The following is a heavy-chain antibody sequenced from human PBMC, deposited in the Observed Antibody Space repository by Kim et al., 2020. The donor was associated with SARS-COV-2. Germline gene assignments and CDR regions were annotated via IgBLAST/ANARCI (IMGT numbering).Heavy chain of an antibody. CDR3: ARDMRYYYDSSGNYGYYYGMDV. CDR1: GFTFSSYE. J-gene: IGHJ6*02. CDR2: ISSSGSTI. Sequence: GGSLRLSCAASGFTFSSYEMNWVRQAPGKGLEWVSYISSSGSTIYYADSVKGRFTISRDNAKNSLYLQMNSLRAEDTAVYYCARDMRYYYDSSGNYGYYYGMDVWGQGTTVTVSS. D-gene: IGHD3-22*01. V-gene: IGHV3-48*03.